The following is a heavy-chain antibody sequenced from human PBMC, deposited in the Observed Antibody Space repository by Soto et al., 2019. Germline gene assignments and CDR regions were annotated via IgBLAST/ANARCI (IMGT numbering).Heavy chain of an antibody. CDR2: SYTSGSA. J-gene: IGHJ4*02. V-gene: IGHV4-4*07. CDR1: VGAISGYY. CDR3: PRRVGGYFDY. Sequence: QVQLQESGPGRVKPSETLALTCTVSVGAISGYYWSWIRQPAGKGLEWIGRSYTSGSANYNPSHKRRITLSVENPRNKFSVNLSSVTAADAGRYYCPRRVGGYFDYRGQGTLVTVSS.